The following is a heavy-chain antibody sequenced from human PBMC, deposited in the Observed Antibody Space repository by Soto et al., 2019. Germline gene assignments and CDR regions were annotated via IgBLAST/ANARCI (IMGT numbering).Heavy chain of an antibody. Sequence: GGSLRLSCGASGFTFSTYGMHWVRQAPGKGLEWVAALSHDESNKFYAASVKGRFTISRDNSKNTLYLGMFSLRAEGTAVYYCVKEGRGSSTSCSRCYGLDVWGQGTTVTVSS. CDR1: GFTFSTYG. CDR2: LSHDESNK. D-gene: IGHD2-2*01. J-gene: IGHJ6*02. CDR3: VKEGRGSSTSCSRCYGLDV. V-gene: IGHV3-30*18.